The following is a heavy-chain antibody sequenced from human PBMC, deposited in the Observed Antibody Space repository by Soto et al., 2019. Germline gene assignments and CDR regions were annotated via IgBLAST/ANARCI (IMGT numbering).Heavy chain of an antibody. CDR1: GGSFSGYY. Sequence: SETLSLTCAVYGGSFSGYYWSWIRQPPGKGLEWIGEINHSGSTNYNPSLKSRVTISVDTSKNQFSLKLNSVTAADTAVYYCARENYYALDYWGPGTLVTVSS. CDR2: INHSGST. CDR3: ARENYYALDY. J-gene: IGHJ4*02. D-gene: IGHD3-10*01. V-gene: IGHV4-34*01.